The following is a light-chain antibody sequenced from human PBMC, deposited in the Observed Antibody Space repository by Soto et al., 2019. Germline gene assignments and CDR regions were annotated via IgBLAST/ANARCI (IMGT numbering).Light chain of an antibody. V-gene: IGKV3-15*01. CDR3: QQYNDWSPLT. J-gene: IGKJ4*02. CDR2: GAS. CDR1: KSVSNN. Sequence: EIVMTQSPATLSVSPGERAILSCRASKSVSNNLAWYQQKPGQAPRLLIYGASTRATGIPAWFSGSGSGTEFTLGISSRQSEDFGLSYCQQYNDWSPLTFGGGTEVEIK.